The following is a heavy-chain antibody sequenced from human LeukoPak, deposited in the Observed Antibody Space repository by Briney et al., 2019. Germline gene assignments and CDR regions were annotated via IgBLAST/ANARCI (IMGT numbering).Heavy chain of an antibody. D-gene: IGHD5-24*01. CDR2: IYTSGST. Sequence: PSETLSLTCTVSGGSISSGSYYWSWIRQPAGKGLEWIGRIYTSGSTNYNPSLKSRVTISVDTSKNQFSLKLSSVTAADTAVYYCARALHRDDYYFDYWGQGTLVTVSS. J-gene: IGHJ4*02. V-gene: IGHV4-61*02. CDR1: GGSISSGSYY. CDR3: ARALHRDDYYFDY.